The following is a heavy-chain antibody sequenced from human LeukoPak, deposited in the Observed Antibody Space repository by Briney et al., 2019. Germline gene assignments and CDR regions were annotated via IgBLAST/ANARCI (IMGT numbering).Heavy chain of an antibody. Sequence: PSETLSLTCTVSGYSISSGYYWGWIRQPPGKGLEWIGSIYHSGSTYYNPSLKSRVTISVDTSKNQFSLKLSSVTAADTAVYYCAREDGGSGSYDYWDQGTLVTVSS. V-gene: IGHV4-38-2*02. CDR1: GYSISSGYY. CDR3: AREDGGSGSYDY. J-gene: IGHJ4*02. CDR2: IYHSGST. D-gene: IGHD3-10*01.